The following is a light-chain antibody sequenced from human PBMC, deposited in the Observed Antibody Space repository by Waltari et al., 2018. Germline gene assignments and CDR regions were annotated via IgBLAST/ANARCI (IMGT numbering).Light chain of an antibody. J-gene: IGLJ1*01. CDR2: DVS. V-gene: IGLV2-14*01. CDR1: SSDLGGDSF. CDR3: SSYTSIIPPFL. Sequence: QSALTQPASLSGSPGQSITISCTRSSSDLGGDSFVSWYQQHPGKAPKLIIYDVSHRPSGVSNRFSGSKSGNTASLTISGLQPEDEADYYCSSYTSIIPPFLFGTGTKVTVL.